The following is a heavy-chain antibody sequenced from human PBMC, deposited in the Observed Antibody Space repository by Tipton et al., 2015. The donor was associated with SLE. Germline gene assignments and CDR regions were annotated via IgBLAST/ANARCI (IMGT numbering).Heavy chain of an antibody. Sequence: SLRLSCEASGFDFDRYWMSWVRQAPGKGLEWVANIKQDGSEKYYVDSVKGRFTISRDNAKNSLYLQMNSLRAEDTAVYYCARGVPGMVRGHYWGQGTLVTVSS. CDR3: ARGVPGMVRGHY. CDR2: IKQDGSEK. D-gene: IGHD3-10*01. V-gene: IGHV3-7*01. J-gene: IGHJ4*02. CDR1: GFDFDRYW.